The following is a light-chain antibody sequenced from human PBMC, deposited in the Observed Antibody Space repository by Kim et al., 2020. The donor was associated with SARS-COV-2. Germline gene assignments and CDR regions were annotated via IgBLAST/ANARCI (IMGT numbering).Light chain of an antibody. CDR1: NTGSKN. CDR3: QVWDSSTAV. Sequence: SYELTQPLSVSVALGQTARITCGGNNTGSKNVYWYQQKPGQAPVLVIYRDSNRPSGIPERFSGSNSANTATLTISRAQAEDEADYYCQVWDSSTAVFGGGTQLTVL. CDR2: RDS. V-gene: IGLV3-9*01. J-gene: IGLJ2*01.